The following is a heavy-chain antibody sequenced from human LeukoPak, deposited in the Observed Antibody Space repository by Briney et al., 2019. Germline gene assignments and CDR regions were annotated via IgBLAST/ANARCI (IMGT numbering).Heavy chain of an antibody. CDR3: AREEVPGTLDY. CDR1: GFTFKTYT. Sequence: TGGSLRLSCAASGFTFKTYTMHWVRQAPGMGLEWVSSISSSSSYIFYADSVKGRFTISRDNAKNSLYLQMNSLRAEDTAVYYCAREEVPGTLDYWGQGTLVTVSS. V-gene: IGHV3-21*01. D-gene: IGHD1-7*01. J-gene: IGHJ4*02. CDR2: ISSSSSYI.